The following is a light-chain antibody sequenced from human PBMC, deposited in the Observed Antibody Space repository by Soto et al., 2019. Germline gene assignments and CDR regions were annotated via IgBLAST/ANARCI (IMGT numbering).Light chain of an antibody. J-gene: IGKJ4*01. V-gene: IGKV1D-12*01. CDR3: QQANSFPLA. CDR1: QDINSW. Sequence: DIQMTQSPSSVSASVGDRVTITCRASQDINSWLVWYQQKPGKAPKLLIHTASTLLSGVPSRFSGSGSGTDFTLTISSLQPEDFATYYCQQANSFPLAFGGGTKVEIK. CDR2: TAS.